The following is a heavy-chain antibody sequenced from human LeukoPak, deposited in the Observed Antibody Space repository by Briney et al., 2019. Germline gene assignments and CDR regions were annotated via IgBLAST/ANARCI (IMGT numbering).Heavy chain of an antibody. Sequence: SVKVSCKASGGTFSSYAISWVRQAPGQGLEWMGRIIPILGIANYAQKFQGRVTITADKSTSTAYMELSSLRSEDTAVYYCASQDTMVRGVGGWFDPWGQGTLVTVSS. CDR2: IIPILGIA. V-gene: IGHV1-69*04. D-gene: IGHD3-10*01. CDR1: GGTFSSYA. CDR3: ASQDTMVRGVGGWFDP. J-gene: IGHJ5*02.